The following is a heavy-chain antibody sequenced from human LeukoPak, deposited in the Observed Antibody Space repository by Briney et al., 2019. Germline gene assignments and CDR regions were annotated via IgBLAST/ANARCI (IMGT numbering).Heavy chain of an antibody. Sequence: SCXXXGVXFSSDAMHWGRQAPGKGVERVAVISYDGSNKYYADSVKGRLTISRDNTNNTLYLQMNSLSAEDTAVYYCARDDGGTTLDYWGQGTLVTVSS. CDR1: GVXFSSDA. CDR2: ISYDGSNK. D-gene: IGHD1-1*01. J-gene: IGHJ4*02. V-gene: IGHV3-30*04. CDR3: ARDDGGTTLDY.